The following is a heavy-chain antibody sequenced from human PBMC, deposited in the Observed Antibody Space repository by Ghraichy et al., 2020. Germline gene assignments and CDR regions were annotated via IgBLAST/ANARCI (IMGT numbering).Heavy chain of an antibody. CDR2: IKEDGSLR. V-gene: IGHV3-7*01. J-gene: IGHJ4*02. Sequence: GESLNISCAASGFTFSASWMHWVRQAPGKGLQWLANIKEDGSLRQYVHSVKGRFTISRDNAKNSLFLEMNSLRVEDTAVYFCASEGVNTPWRWGQGTLVTVSS. CDR1: GFTFSASW. CDR3: ASEGVNTPWR. D-gene: IGHD3-3*01.